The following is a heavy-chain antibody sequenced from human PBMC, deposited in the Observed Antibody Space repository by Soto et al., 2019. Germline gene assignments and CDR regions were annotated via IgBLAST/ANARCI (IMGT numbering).Heavy chain of an antibody. Sequence: QVQLVQSGAEVKKPGASVKVSCKASGYTFTSYDINWVRQAPGQGLEWMGWMNPNSGNTGCDEKFQGRVTMTRNNTISPAYMELSSLRSEDTAVYYGARENGGYSDYWGQGPLVTLSS. CDR2: MNPNSGNT. CDR1: GYTFTSYD. J-gene: IGHJ4*01. CDR3: ARENGGYSDY. V-gene: IGHV1-8*01. D-gene: IGHD5-12*01.